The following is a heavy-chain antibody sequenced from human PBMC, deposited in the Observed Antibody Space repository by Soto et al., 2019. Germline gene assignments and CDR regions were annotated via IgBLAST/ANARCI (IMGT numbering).Heavy chain of an antibody. CDR1: GYTFTSYG. J-gene: IGHJ4*02. V-gene: IGHV1-18*01. D-gene: IGHD6-19*01. CDR2: ISAYNGNT. CDR3: ARVSGVAVAGSGY. Sequence: ASVKVSCKASGYTFTSYGISWVRQAPGQGLEWMGWISAYNGNTNYAQKLQGRVNLTTDQYTSTAYMELRSLRSDDTAVYYCARVSGVAVAGSGYWGQGTLVTVSS.